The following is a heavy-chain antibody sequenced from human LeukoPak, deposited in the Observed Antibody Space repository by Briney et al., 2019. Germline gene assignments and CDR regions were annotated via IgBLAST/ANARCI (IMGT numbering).Heavy chain of an antibody. Sequence: GGSLRLSCAASGFTFSTYAMTWVRQAPGKGLEWVANIKQDESEKYYVDSVKGRFTISRDNAKNSLYLQMNSLRAEDTAMYYCAALYQDYWGQGTLVTVSS. CDR3: AALYQDY. CDR2: IKQDESEK. J-gene: IGHJ4*02. V-gene: IGHV3-7*01. CDR1: GFTFSTYA. D-gene: IGHD2-2*02.